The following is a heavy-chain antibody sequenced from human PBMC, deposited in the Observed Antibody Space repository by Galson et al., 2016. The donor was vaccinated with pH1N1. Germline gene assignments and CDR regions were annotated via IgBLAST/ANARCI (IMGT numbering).Heavy chain of an antibody. CDR3: AKREKKGGTTSCYPY. CDR1: GFTFSSYA. J-gene: IGHJ4*02. Sequence: SLRLSCAASGFTFSSYAMSWVRQAPGKGLGWVSDISDTGDSTYYADSVKGRFSISRDSSKNTLYLQMNSLRGEDTAVYYCAKREKKGGTTSCYPYWGQGTLVTVSS. D-gene: IGHD2-2*01. CDR2: ISDTGDST. V-gene: IGHV3-23*01.